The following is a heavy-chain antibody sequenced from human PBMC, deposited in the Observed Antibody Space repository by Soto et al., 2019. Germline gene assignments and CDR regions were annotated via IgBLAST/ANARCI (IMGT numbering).Heavy chain of an antibody. J-gene: IGHJ5*02. Sequence: SETLSLTYTVSGGSISSGGYYWSWIRQHPGKGLEWIGYIYYSGSTYYNPSLKSRVTISVDTSKNQFSLKLSSVTAADTAVYYCARGGGYDFTEGNWFDPWGQGTLVTVSS. D-gene: IGHD5-12*01. CDR1: GGSISSGGYY. CDR3: ARGGGYDFTEGNWFDP. CDR2: IYYSGST. V-gene: IGHV4-31*03.